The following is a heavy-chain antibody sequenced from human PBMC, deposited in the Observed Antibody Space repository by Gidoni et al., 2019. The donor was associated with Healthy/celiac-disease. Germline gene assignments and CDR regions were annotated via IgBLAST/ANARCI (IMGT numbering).Heavy chain of an antibody. V-gene: IGHV2-5*02. CDR2: IDWDDDK. CDR3: AHSHQDSRTGYPYFDY. CDR1: GFSLSTSGAG. J-gene: IGHJ4*02. Sequence: QITLKESGPTLAKPTQTLTLTCTFSGFSLSTSGAGVGWLRQPPGKAREWLALIDWDDDKRYSPSLKSRLTITNDTSNNQVVLTMTNMDPVNTATYYGAHSHQDSRTGYPYFDYWGQGTLVTVSS. D-gene: IGHD3-9*01.